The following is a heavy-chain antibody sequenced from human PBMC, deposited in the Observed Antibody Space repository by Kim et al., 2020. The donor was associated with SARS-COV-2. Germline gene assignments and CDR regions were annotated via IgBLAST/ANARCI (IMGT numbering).Heavy chain of an antibody. CDR3: AAVSVDGGASDY. CDR2: IDIYAET. J-gene: IGHJ4*02. D-gene: IGHD6-19*01. V-gene: IGHV3-13*01. CDR1: GFTFSRYD. Sequence: GGSLRLSCAASGFTFSRYDVHWVRQIPRGGLEWVASIDIYAETYYSDSVKGRFTISRENARDSLYLEMTNVRPGDTAMHFCAAVSVDGGASDYWRQGTVV.